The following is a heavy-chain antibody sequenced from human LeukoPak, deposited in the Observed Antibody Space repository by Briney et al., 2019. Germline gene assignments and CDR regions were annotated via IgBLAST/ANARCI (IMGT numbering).Heavy chain of an antibody. Sequence: PSETLSLTCTVSGGSISSSSYYWGWIRQPPGKGLEWIGSIYYSGSTYYNPSLKSRVTISVDTSKNQFSLKLSSVTAADTAVYYCARKGIAGTRIIDYWGQGTLVTVSS. CDR2: IYYSGST. CDR3: ARKGIAGTRIIDY. J-gene: IGHJ4*02. V-gene: IGHV4-39*01. D-gene: IGHD6-13*01. CDR1: GGSISSSSYY.